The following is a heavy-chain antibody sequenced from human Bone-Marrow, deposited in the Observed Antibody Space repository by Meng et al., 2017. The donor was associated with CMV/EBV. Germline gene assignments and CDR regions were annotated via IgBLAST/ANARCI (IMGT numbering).Heavy chain of an antibody. CDR2: IIPILGIA. J-gene: IGHJ3*02. CDR3: AREPEYSGYGYAFDI. V-gene: IGHV1-69*10. D-gene: IGHD5-12*01. CDR1: GGTFSSYA. Sequence: SVKVSCKASGGTFSSYAISWVRQAPGQGLEWMGGIIPILGIANYAQKFQGRVTITADKSTSTVYMELSSLRSEDTAVYYCAREPEYSGYGYAFDIWGQGTMVTVSS.